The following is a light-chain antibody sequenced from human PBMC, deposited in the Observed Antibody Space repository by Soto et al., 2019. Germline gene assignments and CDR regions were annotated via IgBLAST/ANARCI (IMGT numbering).Light chain of an antibody. J-gene: IGLJ2*01. CDR1: SSDVGGYNY. CDR2: DVS. V-gene: IGLV2-14*01. Sequence: QSVLTQPASVSGSPGQSITISCTGTSSDVGGYNYVSWYQQHPGKAPKLMIYDVSNRPSGVSNRFSGSKSGNTASLTISGLQAEDEPDYYCSSYTSSSISFGGGTKVTVL. CDR3: SSYTSSSIS.